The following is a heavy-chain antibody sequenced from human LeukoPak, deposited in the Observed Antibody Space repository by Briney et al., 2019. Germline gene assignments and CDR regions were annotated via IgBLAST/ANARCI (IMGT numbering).Heavy chain of an antibody. J-gene: IGHJ3*02. CDR1: GDSMTGHY. CDR2: IYYSGST. V-gene: IGHV4-59*11. D-gene: IGHD2-15*01. CDR3: ARLLNNDGSGDPDTFDM. Sequence: SETLSLTCTVSGDSMTGHYWSWIRQPPGKGLEWIGYIYYSGSTYYHPSLQSRVTISVDTSKNHFSLKLTSVTAADTAVYYCARLLNNDGSGDPDTFDMWGRGTMVTVSS.